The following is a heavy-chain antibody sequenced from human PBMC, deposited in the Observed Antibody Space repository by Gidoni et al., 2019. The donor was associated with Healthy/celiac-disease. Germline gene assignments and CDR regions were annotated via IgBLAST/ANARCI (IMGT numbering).Heavy chain of an antibody. CDR1: GGSISSSSYY. V-gene: IGHV4-39*01. CDR3: ARKVRGYSGYDPYYFDY. Sequence: QLQLQESGPGLVKPSEPLSLTCPVSGGSISSSSYYWGWIRQPPGKGLEWIGSIYYSGSTYYNPAPKSRVTISVDTSKNQFSLKLSFVTAAETAVYYWARKVRGYSGYDPYYFDYWGQGTLVTVSS. CDR2: IYYSGST. J-gene: IGHJ4*02. D-gene: IGHD5-12*01.